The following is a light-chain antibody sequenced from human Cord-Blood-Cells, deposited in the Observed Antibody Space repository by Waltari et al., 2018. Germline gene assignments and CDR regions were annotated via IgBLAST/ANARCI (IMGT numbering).Light chain of an antibody. CDR1: SSDVGGYNY. V-gene: IGLV2-14*01. Sequence: QSALTQPASVSGSPGQSITISCTGTSSDVGGYNYVSWYQQHPGKAPKLMIYDVSNRPSGVSNRLSGSKSGNPASLTISGLQAEDEADYYCSSYTSSSTRVFGGGTKLTVL. CDR2: DVS. J-gene: IGLJ3*02. CDR3: SSYTSSSTRV.